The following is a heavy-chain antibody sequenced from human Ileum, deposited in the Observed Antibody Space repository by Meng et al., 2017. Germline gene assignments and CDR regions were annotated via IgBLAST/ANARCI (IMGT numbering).Heavy chain of an antibody. Sequence: GGSLRLSCVASGFTFSSYEMNWVRQAPGKGLEWLSYISSDGSTKNYADSVKGRFTISRDNAKNTLYLQIYSLRVEDTAVYYCAREATSLPDYWGQGTLVTVSS. CDR2: ISSDGSTK. CDR1: GFTFSSYE. J-gene: IGHJ4*02. CDR3: AREATSLPDY. V-gene: IGHV3-48*03. D-gene: IGHD5-12*01.